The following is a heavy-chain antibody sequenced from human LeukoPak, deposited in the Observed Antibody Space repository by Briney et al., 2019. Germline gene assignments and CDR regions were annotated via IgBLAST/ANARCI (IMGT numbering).Heavy chain of an antibody. CDR3: AELGITMIGDV. CDR2: ISGRGASK. V-gene: IGHV3-23*01. D-gene: IGHD3-10*02. Sequence: PGGSLRLSCAVSGLTFNNYAMSWVRQAPGKGLEWVSGISGRGASKYYADSVKGRFTISRDNAENSLYLQMNSLRAEDTAVYYCAELGITMIGDVWGKGTTVTISS. CDR1: GLTFNNYA. J-gene: IGHJ6*04.